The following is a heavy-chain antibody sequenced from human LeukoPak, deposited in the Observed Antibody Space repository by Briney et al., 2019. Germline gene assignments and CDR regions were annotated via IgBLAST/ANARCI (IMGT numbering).Heavy chain of an antibody. CDR1: GFTVSSNY. CDR2: IYSGGST. V-gene: IGHV3-53*01. Sequence: GGSLRLSCAASGFTVSSNYMSWVRQAPGKGLEWVSLIYSGGSTFYAGSVKGRFTISRDNSKNMLYLQMNSLRAEDTAVYYCARDAPAYYYGMDVWGQGTTVTVSS. CDR3: ARDAPAYYYGMDV. J-gene: IGHJ6*02.